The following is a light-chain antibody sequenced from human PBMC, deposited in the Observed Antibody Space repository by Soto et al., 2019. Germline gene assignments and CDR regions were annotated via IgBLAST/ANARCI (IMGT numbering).Light chain of an antibody. CDR1: SSDVGGYNY. CDR3: CSFAGNCIQV. Sequence: QSALTQPRSVSGSPGQSITISCTGTSSDVGGYNYVSWYLQHPGKAPKVMIYDVRKRPSGVPARFSGSKSGNTASLTISGLQSEDEADYYCCSFAGNCIQVFGTGTKVTVL. V-gene: IGLV2-11*01. CDR2: DVR. J-gene: IGLJ1*01.